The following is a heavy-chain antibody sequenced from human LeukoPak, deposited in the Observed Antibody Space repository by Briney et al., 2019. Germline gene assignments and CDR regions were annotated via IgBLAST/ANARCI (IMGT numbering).Heavy chain of an antibody. V-gene: IGHV3-33*06. D-gene: IGHD4-17*01. Sequence: PGRSLRLSCAASGFIYSSYGMHWARQAPGKGLEWVALIWYDGSNKYYSDSVKGRFTISRDNSKNTLYLQMNSLRAEDTALYYCSKDPNGDYIGAFDMWGPGTLVTVSS. CDR1: GFIYSSYG. CDR2: IWYDGSNK. J-gene: IGHJ3*02. CDR3: SKDPNGDYIGAFDM.